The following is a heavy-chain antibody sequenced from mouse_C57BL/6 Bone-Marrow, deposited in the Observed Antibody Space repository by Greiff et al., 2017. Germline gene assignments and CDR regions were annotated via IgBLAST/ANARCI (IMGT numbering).Heavy chain of an antibody. Sequence: EVHLVESGGGLVQSGRSLRLSCATSGFTFSDFYMEWVRQAPGKGLEWLAESRNKANDYTTEYSASVKGRFIVSRDTSQRRLYLQRNALRAEDTAIYYCARDDPDSSGYVAWFAYWGQGTLPTVSA. D-gene: IGHD3-2*02. V-gene: IGHV7-1*01. CDR3: ARDDPDSSGYVAWFAY. CDR2: SRNKANDYTT. J-gene: IGHJ3*01. CDR1: GFTFSDFY.